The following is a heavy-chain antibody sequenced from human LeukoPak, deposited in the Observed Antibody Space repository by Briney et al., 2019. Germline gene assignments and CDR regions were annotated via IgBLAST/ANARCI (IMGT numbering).Heavy chain of an antibody. CDR1: GFSLCNYA. CDR3: ARDHASGAFDY. V-gene: IGHV3-30-3*01. J-gene: IGHJ4*02. CDR2: ISFDGSNK. Sequence: ARSLSLSCVASGFSLCNYAMHGVRQAPGEGLECLAVISFDGSNKYYADSVKGRFTISRDNSKNTLSLQMNSLRAEDTAVYYCARDHASGAFDYWGQGTLVSVSS. D-gene: IGHD2-15*01.